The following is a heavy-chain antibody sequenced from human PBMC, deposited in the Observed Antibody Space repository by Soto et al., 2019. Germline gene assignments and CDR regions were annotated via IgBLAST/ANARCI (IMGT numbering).Heavy chain of an antibody. D-gene: IGHD3-10*01. V-gene: IGHV1-18*01. CDR2: ISAYNGNT. CDR1: GYTFTSYG. Sequence: ASVKVSCKASGYTFTSYGISWVRQAPGQGLEWMGWISAYNGNTNYAQKLQGRVTMTTDTSTSTAYMELRSLRAEDTAVYYCARGHGGGELSSLLYSPILLFAYWGQGTLVTVSS. J-gene: IGHJ4*02. CDR3: ARGHGGGELSSLLYSPILLFAY.